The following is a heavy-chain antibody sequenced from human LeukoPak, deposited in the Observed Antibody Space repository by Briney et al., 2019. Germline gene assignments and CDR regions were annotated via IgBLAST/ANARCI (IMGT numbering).Heavy chain of an antibody. CDR1: GGSISSGGYY. CDR2: IYYSGST. Sequence: SQTLSLTCTVSGGSISSGGYYWSWIRQHPGKGLEWIGYIYYSGSTYYNPSLKSRVTISVDTSKNQFSLKLSSVTAADTAVYYCARVLDRSGSGFRPRGQGTLVTVSS. J-gene: IGHJ4*01. D-gene: IGHD6-19*01. CDR3: ARVLDRSGSGFRP. V-gene: IGHV4-31*03.